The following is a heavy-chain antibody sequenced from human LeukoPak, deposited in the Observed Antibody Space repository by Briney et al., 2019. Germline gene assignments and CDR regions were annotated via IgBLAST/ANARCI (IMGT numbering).Heavy chain of an antibody. V-gene: IGHV4-59*01. Sequence: SETLSLTCTVSGGSIGSYYWSWIRQPPGKGLEWIGYIYSSGSTNYNPSLKSRVTISVDTSKNQFSLKLSSVTAADTAVYYCASSYSNYGWFDPWGQGTLVTVSS. CDR3: ASSYSNYGWFDP. CDR1: GGSIGSYY. J-gene: IGHJ5*02. D-gene: IGHD4-11*01. CDR2: IYSSGST.